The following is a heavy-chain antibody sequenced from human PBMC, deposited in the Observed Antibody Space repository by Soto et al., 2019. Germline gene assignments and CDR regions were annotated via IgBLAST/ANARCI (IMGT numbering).Heavy chain of an antibody. J-gene: IGHJ5*02. CDR2: IIPIFGTT. V-gene: IGHV1-69*15. D-gene: IGHD2-15*01. CDR1: GGTFSNYA. CDR3: AKDGGREDYFGNWFDP. Sequence: QVQLVQSGAEVKKPGSSVKVSCKASGGTFSNYAITWVRQAPGQGLEWLGRIIPIFGTTDYAQKFQGRVTITADESTTTAYMELSSLRSDDTAVYYCAKDGGREDYFGNWFDPWGQGTLVTVSS.